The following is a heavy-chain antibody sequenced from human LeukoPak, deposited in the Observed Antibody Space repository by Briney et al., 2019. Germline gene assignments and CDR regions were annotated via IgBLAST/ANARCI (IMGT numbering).Heavy chain of an antibody. CDR1: GFTFDDYA. CDR3: AKSQSITMVRGSVLDY. Sequence: QPGGSLRLSCAASGFTFDDYAMHWVRQAPGKGLEWVSGISWNSGSIGYADSVTGRFTISRDNAKNSLYLQMNSLRAEDTALYYCAKSQSITMVRGSVLDYWGQGTLVTVSS. V-gene: IGHV3-9*01. J-gene: IGHJ4*02. D-gene: IGHD3-10*01. CDR2: ISWNSGSI.